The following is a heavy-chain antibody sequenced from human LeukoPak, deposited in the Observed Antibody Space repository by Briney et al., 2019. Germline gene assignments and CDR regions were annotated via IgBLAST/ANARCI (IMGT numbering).Heavy chain of an antibody. CDR1: GFTFNIYA. CDR2: IGGSGVST. CDR3: AKDHMSSPVTYGYSFDS. Sequence: GGSLRLSCAASGFTFNIYAMNWVRQAPGKGLEWVAAIGGSGVSTRDADSVKGRFTISRDNSKNTLYLQMSSLRAEDTAVYYCAKDHMSSPVTYGYSFDSWGQGTLVTVSS. V-gene: IGHV3-23*01. J-gene: IGHJ4*02. D-gene: IGHD5-18*01.